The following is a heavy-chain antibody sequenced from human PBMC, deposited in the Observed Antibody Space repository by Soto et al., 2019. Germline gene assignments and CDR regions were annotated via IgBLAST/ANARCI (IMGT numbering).Heavy chain of an antibody. J-gene: IGHJ6*02. V-gene: IGHV1-2*02. CDR3: ATAPNFWSPTYYGMDV. Sequence: ASVKVSFKASGYTFTGYYMHWVRQAPGQGLEWMGWINPNSGGTNYAQKFQGRVTMTRDTSISTAYMELSRLRSDDTAVYYCATAPNFWSPTYYGMDVWGQGTTVTVSS. D-gene: IGHD3-3*01. CDR1: GYTFTGYY. CDR2: INPNSGGT.